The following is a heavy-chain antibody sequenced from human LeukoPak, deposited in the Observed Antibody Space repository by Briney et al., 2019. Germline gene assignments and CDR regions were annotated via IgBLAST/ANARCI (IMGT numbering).Heavy chain of an antibody. V-gene: IGHV3-48*02. CDR2: VSSGSSSI. J-gene: IGHJ4*02. Sequence: PGGSLRLSCAASGFTFSSHIMNWVRQAPGKGLEWVSYVSSGSSSIYYADSVKGRFTISRDNAKNSLYLQMNSLRDEDTAIYYCARDRAPTDYWGQGTLVTVSS. CDR1: GFTFSSHI. CDR3: ARDRAPTDY.